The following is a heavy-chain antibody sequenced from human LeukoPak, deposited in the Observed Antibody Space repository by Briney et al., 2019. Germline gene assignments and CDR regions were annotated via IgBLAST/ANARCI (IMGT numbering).Heavy chain of an antibody. Sequence: SETLSLTCTVSGGSISSGGYYWSWIRQPAGKGLEWIGRIYTSGSTNYNPSLKSRVTMSVDTSKNQFSLKLSSVTAADTAVYYCARANGGSYSRYYYYYMDVWGKGTTVTVSS. J-gene: IGHJ6*03. CDR1: GGSISSGGYY. CDR2: IYTSGST. D-gene: IGHD1-26*01. CDR3: ARANGGSYSRYYYYYMDV. V-gene: IGHV4-61*02.